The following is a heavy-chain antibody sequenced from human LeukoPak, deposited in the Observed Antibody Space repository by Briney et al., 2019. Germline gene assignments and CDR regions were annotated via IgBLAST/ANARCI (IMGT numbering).Heavy chain of an antibody. CDR1: GYSFTSYW. Sequence: GESLKISCKGSGYSFTSYWIGWVRQMPGKGLEWMGIIYPGDSDTRYSPSFQGQVTISADKSISTAYLQWSSLKASDTAMYYRARRMATARSYFDYWGQGTLVTVSS. V-gene: IGHV5-51*01. D-gene: IGHD5-24*01. CDR2: IYPGDSDT. CDR3: ARRMATARSYFDY. J-gene: IGHJ4*02.